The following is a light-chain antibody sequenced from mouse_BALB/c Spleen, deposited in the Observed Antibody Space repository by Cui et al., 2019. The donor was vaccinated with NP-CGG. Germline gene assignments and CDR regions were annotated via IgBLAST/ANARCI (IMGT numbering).Light chain of an antibody. CDR3: ALWYSNHWV. CDR2: GTN. V-gene: IGLV1*01. Sequence: VVSQRSALTTSPGETVTLTCRSSTGAVTTSNYANWVQEKPDHLFTVLIGGTNNRAPGVPARFSGSLIGDKAALTITGAQTEDEAIYFCALWYSNHWVFGGGTKLTVL. CDR1: TGAVTTSNY. J-gene: IGLJ1*01.